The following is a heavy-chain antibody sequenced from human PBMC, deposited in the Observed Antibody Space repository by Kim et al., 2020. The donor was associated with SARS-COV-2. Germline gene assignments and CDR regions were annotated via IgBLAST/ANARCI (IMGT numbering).Heavy chain of an antibody. CDR3: AKGGRYGDFIWPLRNPIDY. D-gene: IGHD4-17*01. Sequence: GGSLRLSCAASGFTFSSYGMHWVRQAPGKGLEWVAVIWYDGSNKYYADSVKGRFTISRDNSKNTLYLQMNSLRAEDTAVYYCAKGGRYGDFIWPLRNPIDYWGQGTLVTVSS. CDR1: GFTFSSYG. J-gene: IGHJ4*02. CDR2: IWYDGSNK. V-gene: IGHV3-33*06.